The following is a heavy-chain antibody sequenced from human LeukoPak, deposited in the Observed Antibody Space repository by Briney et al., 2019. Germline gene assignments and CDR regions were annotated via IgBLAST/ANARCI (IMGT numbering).Heavy chain of an antibody. CDR1: GYTFTNFG. V-gene: IGHV1-18*01. D-gene: IGHD3-3*01. Sequence: ALVKVTCKASGYTFTNFGITWVRQAPGQGLEWVGWISANNGNRNYAQRFQDRVPMTVDILTSTAYMELWSLRPDDTAVYYCARDLPFEGLLEWLLEYWGQGTLVTVSS. J-gene: IGHJ4*02. CDR2: ISANNGNR. CDR3: ARDLPFEGLLEWLLEY.